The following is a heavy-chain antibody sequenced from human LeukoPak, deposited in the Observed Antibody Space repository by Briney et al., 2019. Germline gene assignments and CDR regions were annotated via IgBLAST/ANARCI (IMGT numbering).Heavy chain of an antibody. CDR2: IDPSDSYT. Sequence: GESLQISCKGSGYSFTSYWIGWVRQMPGKGLEWMGRIDPSDSYTNYGPSFQGHVTISTDKSISTAYLQWSSLKASDTAMYYCASGRDYFDYWGQGTLVTVSS. V-gene: IGHV5-10-1*01. CDR3: ASGRDYFDY. D-gene: IGHD1-26*01. CDR1: GYSFTSYW. J-gene: IGHJ4*02.